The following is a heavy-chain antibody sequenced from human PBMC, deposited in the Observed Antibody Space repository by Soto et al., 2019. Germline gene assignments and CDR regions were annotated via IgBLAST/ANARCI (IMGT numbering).Heavy chain of an antibody. CDR3: ARERLELYDSSGYYRY. V-gene: IGHV1-69*13. J-gene: IGHJ4*02. CDR2: IIPIFGTA. D-gene: IGHD3-22*01. Sequence: SVKVSCKASGGTFSSYAISWVRQAPGQGLEWMGGIIPIFGTANYAQKFQGRVTITADESTSTAYMELSSLRSEDTAVYYCARERLELYDSSGYYRYWGQGTLVTVSS. CDR1: GGTFSSYA.